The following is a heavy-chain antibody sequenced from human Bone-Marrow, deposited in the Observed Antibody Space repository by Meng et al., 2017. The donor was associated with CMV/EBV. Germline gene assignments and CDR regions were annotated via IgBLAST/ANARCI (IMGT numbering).Heavy chain of an antibody. CDR3: ARVWGGDNWFDP. D-gene: IGHD3-16*01. CDR2: ILYGGST. CDR1: RGSISSSSHY. V-gene: IGHV4-39*07. J-gene: IGHJ5*02. Sequence: SETLSLTCTVSRGSISSSSHYWGWVRQAPGKGLEWIGSILYGGSTFYNPSLKSRVSISMDVSKNQFSLSLSSVTAADTAVYYCARVWGGDNWFDPWGQGILVTVSS.